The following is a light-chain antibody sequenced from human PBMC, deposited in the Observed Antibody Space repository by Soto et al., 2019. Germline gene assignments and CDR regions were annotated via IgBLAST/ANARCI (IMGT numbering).Light chain of an antibody. CDR1: SGHSSYI. CDR2: LEGSGSY. Sequence: QLVLTQSSSASASLGSSVKLTCTLSSGHSSYIIAWHQQQPGKAPRYLMKLEGSGSYNKGSGVPDRFSGSSSGADRYLTISNLQFEDEADYYCETWDSNIQWVFGGGTKVTVL. V-gene: IGLV4-60*02. CDR3: ETWDSNIQWV. J-gene: IGLJ3*02.